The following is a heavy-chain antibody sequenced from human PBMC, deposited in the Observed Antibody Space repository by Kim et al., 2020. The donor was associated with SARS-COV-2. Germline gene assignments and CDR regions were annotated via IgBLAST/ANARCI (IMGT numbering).Heavy chain of an antibody. CDR2: IIPIFGTA. V-gene: IGHV1-69*13. J-gene: IGHJ6*02. Sequence: SVKVSCKASGGTFSSYAISWVRQAPGQGLEWMGGIIPIFGTANYAQKFQGRVTITADESTSTAYMELSSLRSEDTAVYYCARGGVLRFLEWLLHPYYYYGRDVWGQGTTVTVSS. CDR3: ARGGVLRFLEWLLHPYYYYGRDV. D-gene: IGHD3-3*01. CDR1: GGTFSSYA.